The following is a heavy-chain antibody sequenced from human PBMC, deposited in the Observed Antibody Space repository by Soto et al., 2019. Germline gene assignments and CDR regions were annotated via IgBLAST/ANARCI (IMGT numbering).Heavy chain of an antibody. J-gene: IGHJ6*02. Sequence: PSETLSLICTVSGDSISCYSWSWIRQPPGKGLEWIGNIHYNGNTKYNPSLKSRVTMSVDTSKNQFSLKLISVTAADTAVYYCATLWRYSYGNYYDGMDVWGQGTTVT. V-gene: IGHV4-59*01. CDR3: ATLWRYSYGNYYDGMDV. CDR2: IHYNGNT. D-gene: IGHD5-18*01. CDR1: GDSISCYS.